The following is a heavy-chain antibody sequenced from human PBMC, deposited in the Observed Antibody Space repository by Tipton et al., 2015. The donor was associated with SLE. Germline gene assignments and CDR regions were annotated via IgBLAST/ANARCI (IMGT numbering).Heavy chain of an antibody. Sequence: TLSLTCTVSGGSISSGSYYWSWIRQPAGKGLEWIGRIYTSGSTNYNPSLKSRVTISVDTSKNQFSLKLSSVTAADTAVYYCARASYYYDSSGYYLIDYWGQGTLVTVSS. CDR3: ARASYYYDSSGYYLIDY. CDR2: IYTSGST. CDR1: GGSISSGSYY. V-gene: IGHV4-61*02. D-gene: IGHD3-22*01. J-gene: IGHJ4*02.